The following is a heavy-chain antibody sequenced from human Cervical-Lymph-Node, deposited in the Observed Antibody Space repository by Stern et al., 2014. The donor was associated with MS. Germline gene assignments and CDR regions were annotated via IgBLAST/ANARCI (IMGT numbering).Heavy chain of an antibody. J-gene: IGHJ4*02. CDR3: ARDKGIITAAGYYLDY. CDR1: GYTFTNYY. CDR2: INPSGVST. V-gene: IGHV1-46*03. D-gene: IGHD6-13*01. Sequence: QVQLVQSGAEVKEPGASVKVSCEASGYTFTNYYVHWVRQAPGQGLVWMGIINPSGVSTSYAQKFQGRLTMTRDTSTTSDYMELSSLRSEDTAVYFCARDKGIITAAGYYLDYWGQGTLVTVSS.